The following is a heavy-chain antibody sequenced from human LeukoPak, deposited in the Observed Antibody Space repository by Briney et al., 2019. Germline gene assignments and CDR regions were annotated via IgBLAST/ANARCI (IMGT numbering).Heavy chain of an antibody. D-gene: IGHD2-2*01. Sequence: SVKVSCKASGGTFSSYAISWVRQAPGQGLEWMGGIIPIFGTANYAQKFQGRVTITADESTSTAYMELSSLRSEDTAVYYCARAPLLGYCSSTSCLTTTGWFDPWGQGTLVTVSS. J-gene: IGHJ5*02. V-gene: IGHV1-69*13. CDR3: ARAPLLGYCSSTSCLTTTGWFDP. CDR2: IIPIFGTA. CDR1: GGTFSSYA.